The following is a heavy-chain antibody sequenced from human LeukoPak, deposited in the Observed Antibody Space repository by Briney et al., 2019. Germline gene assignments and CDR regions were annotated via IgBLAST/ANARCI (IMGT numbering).Heavy chain of an antibody. CDR3: ARDMGYYYDSSGLDFDY. Sequence: PGGSLRLSCAASGFTFSSYGMNWVRQAPGKGLEWVSSISSSSSYIYYADSVKGRFTISRDNAKNSLYLQMNSLRAEDTAVYYCARDMGYYYDSSGLDFDYWAREPWSPSPQ. D-gene: IGHD3-22*01. V-gene: IGHV3-21*01. CDR2: ISSSSSYI. J-gene: IGHJ4*02. CDR1: GFTFSSYG.